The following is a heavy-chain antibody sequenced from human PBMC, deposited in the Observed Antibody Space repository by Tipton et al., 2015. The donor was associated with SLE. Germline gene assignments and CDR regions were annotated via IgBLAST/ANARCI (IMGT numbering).Heavy chain of an antibody. J-gene: IGHJ4*02. CDR1: GGSLSHYF. CDR3: ARHVLRPNLDSPLLWFGQFHPNFFDS. CDR2: INYIGRT. V-gene: IGHV4-34*01. D-gene: IGHD3-10*01. Sequence: TLSLTCEVNGGSLSHYFWSWIRQAPGKGLEWIGEINYIGRTNFNPSLKSRVTVSLDTRNNQHSLELTSVTAADTAVYYCARHVLRPNLDSPLLWFGQFHPNFFDSWGQGTLVTVSS.